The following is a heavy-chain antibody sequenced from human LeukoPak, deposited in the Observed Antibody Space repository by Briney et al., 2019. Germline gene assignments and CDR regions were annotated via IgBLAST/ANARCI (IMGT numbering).Heavy chain of an antibody. CDR2: IYYSGST. J-gene: IGHJ3*02. CDR3: ARGLRYFDWMDAFDI. D-gene: IGHD3-9*01. Sequence: PSETLSLTCTVSGGSISSYYWSWIRQPPGKGLEWIGYIYYSGSTNYNPSLKGRVTISVDTSKNQFSLKLSSVTAADTAVYYCARGLRYFDWMDAFDIWGQGTMVTVSS. CDR1: GGSISSYY. V-gene: IGHV4-59*01.